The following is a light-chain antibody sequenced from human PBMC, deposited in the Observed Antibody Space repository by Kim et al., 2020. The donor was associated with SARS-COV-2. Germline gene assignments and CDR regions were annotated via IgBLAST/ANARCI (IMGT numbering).Light chain of an antibody. CDR1: RLRSYY. CDR2: GKN. V-gene: IGLV3-19*01. J-gene: IGLJ3*02. Sequence: ALGQTVRIQCQGGRLRSYYASWDQQSPGQAPVLVIYGKNNRPSGIPDRFSGSSSGNTASLTITGAQAEDEADYYCNSRDSSGNHWVFGGGTQLTVL. CDR3: NSRDSSGNHWV.